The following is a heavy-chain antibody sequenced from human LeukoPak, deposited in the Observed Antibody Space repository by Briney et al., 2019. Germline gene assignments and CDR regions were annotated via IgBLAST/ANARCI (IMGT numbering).Heavy chain of an antibody. Sequence: GGSLRLTCAASGFTFSSYGMSWVRQAPGKGLEWVSAISGSGGSTYYADSVKGRFTISRDNSKNTLYLQMNSLRAEDTAVYYCAKGVGYCSGGSCQQFDYWGQGTLVTVSS. V-gene: IGHV3-23*01. CDR3: AKGVGYCSGGSCQQFDY. D-gene: IGHD2-15*01. CDR2: ISGSGGST. CDR1: GFTFSSYG. J-gene: IGHJ4*02.